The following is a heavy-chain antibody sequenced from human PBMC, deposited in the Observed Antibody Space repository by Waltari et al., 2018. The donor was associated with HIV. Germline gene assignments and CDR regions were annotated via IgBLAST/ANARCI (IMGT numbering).Heavy chain of an antibody. J-gene: IGHJ3*02. CDR1: GFIFDDYA. CDR2: LSWNGGTM. V-gene: IGHV3-9*01. D-gene: IGHD3-3*02. CDR3: ARLSTILHTFDK. Sequence: DVQLVESGGDLVQPGRSLRLSCAGSGFIFDDYAMHWVRQAPGRGLEWVAGLSWNGGTMDYADSLNGRFTVSRENANNSLYLQMNNLRPDDTALYFCARLSTILHTFDKWGRGTMVTVSS.